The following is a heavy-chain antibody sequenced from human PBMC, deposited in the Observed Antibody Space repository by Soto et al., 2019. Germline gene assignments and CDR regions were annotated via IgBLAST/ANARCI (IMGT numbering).Heavy chain of an antibody. Sequence: GGSLRLSCAASGFTFRSYVMSWVRQAPGKGLQWVSAISGSGGSTYYADSVKGRFTISRDNSKNTLYLQMNSLRAEDTAVYYCAKEYSTSPLFDYWGQGTLVTVSS. D-gene: IGHD6-6*01. CDR2: ISGSGGST. J-gene: IGHJ4*02. CDR3: AKEYSTSPLFDY. V-gene: IGHV3-23*01. CDR1: GFTFRSYV.